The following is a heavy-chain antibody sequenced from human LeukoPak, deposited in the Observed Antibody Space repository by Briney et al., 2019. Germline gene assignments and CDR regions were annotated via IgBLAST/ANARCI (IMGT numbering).Heavy chain of an antibody. CDR3: ARDPQPYCSNGRCYTKYNWFDP. CDR2: ISDSGSTI. V-gene: IGHV3-48*03. CDR1: GFTFSTYE. D-gene: IGHD2-8*01. Sequence: GGSLRLSCAASGFTFSTYEMNWVRQAPGKGLEWVSYISDSGSTIYYADSVKGRFTSSRDNAKNSLFLQMNSLSAEDTAVYYWARDPQPYCSNGRCYTKYNWFDPWGQGTLVTVSS. J-gene: IGHJ5*02.